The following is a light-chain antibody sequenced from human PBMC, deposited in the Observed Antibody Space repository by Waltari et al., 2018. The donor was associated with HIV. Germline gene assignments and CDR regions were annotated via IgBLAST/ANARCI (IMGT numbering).Light chain of an antibody. CDR2: EVN. V-gene: IGLV2-14*01. Sequence: QSALTQPASVSGSPGQSITISCVGTSRDIGAYNYVSWYQHHPGQAPKPLIYEVNYRPSGVSNRFSGSKAGNTASLTISGLQAEEESHYYCCSYRSSKTVGFGGGTKVTVL. CDR1: SRDIGAYNY. J-gene: IGLJ2*01. CDR3: CSYRSSKTVG.